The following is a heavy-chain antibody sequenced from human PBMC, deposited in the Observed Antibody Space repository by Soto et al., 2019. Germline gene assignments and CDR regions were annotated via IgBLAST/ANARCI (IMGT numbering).Heavy chain of an antibody. CDR3: ARLGLHSSGWGVVAY. J-gene: IGHJ4*02. D-gene: IGHD6-19*01. Sequence: QLQLQESGPGLVKPSETLSLTCTVSGGSISSSSYYWGWIRQPPGKGLEWIGSIYYSGSTYYNPSLKSRVTISVDTSKNQFSLKLSSVTAADTAVYYCARLGLHSSGWGVVAYWGQGTLVTVSS. CDR2: IYYSGST. CDR1: GGSISSSSYY. V-gene: IGHV4-39*01.